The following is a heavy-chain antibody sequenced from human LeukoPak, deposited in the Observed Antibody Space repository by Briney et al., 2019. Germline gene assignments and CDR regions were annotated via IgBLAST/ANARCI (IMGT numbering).Heavy chain of an antibody. CDR3: ASTNYYDSSGYDY. Sequence: SETLSLTCTVSGGSLSSFYWSWIRQPPGKGLEWIGYIYYSGSTNYNPSLKSRVTISVDTSKNQFSLKLSSVTAADTAVYYCASTNYYDSSGYDYWGQGTLVTVSS. D-gene: IGHD3-22*01. CDR1: GGSLSSFY. V-gene: IGHV4-59*08. CDR2: IYYSGST. J-gene: IGHJ4*02.